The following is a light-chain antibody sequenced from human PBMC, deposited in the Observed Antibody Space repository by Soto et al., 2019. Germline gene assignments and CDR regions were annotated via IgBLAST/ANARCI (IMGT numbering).Light chain of an antibody. CDR1: QGVSTNF. V-gene: IGKV3-20*01. CDR3: QQYGSLPRT. J-gene: IGKJ1*01. Sequence: ESVLTQSPGTLSLSPGERATLSCRAGQGVSTNFLAWYQQKAGQAPRLLLYGASYRPTGIPDKFSGSGSGTDFTLTISRLEPEDFSVYYCQQYGSLPRTFGQGTKVEIK. CDR2: GAS.